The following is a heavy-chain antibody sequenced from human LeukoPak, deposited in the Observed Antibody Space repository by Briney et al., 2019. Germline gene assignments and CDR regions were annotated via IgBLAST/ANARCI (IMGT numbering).Heavy chain of an antibody. V-gene: IGHV4-34*01. CDR1: GASLNGHY. Sequence: PSETLSLTCAVYGASLNGHYWSWIRQPPGKGLEWIGEGSDVGGTKYNPSLKSRVAISVDTSKNQFSLTVSSVTAADTAVYYCTRDVPRSSGYPDNWGQGTLVTVSS. CDR2: GSDVGGT. D-gene: IGHD3-22*01. CDR3: TRDVPRSSGYPDN. J-gene: IGHJ4*02.